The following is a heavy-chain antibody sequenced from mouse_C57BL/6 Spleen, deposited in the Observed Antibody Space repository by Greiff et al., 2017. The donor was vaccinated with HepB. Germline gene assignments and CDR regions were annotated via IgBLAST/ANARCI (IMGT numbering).Heavy chain of an antibody. CDR2: IYPGDGDT. CDR3: ARFDGYLFFDY. D-gene: IGHD2-3*01. J-gene: IGHJ2*01. Sequence: QVQLQQSGAELVKPGASVKISCKASGYAFSSYWMNWVKQRPGKGLEWIGQIYPGDGDTNYNGKFKGKGTLTADKSSSTAYMQLSSLTSEDSAVYFCARFDGYLFFDYWGQGTTLTVSS. CDR1: GYAFSSYW. V-gene: IGHV1-80*01.